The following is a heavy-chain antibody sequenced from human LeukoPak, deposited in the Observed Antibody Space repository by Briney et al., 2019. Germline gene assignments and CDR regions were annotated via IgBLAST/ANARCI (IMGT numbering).Heavy chain of an antibody. CDR3: ARDIRVAGPLWFGELSDYFDY. CDR2: IYYSGST. CDR1: GGSISSSSYY. V-gene: IGHV4-39*07. D-gene: IGHD3-10*01. Sequence: SSGTLSLTCTVSGGSISSSSYYWGWIRQPPGKGLEWIGSIYYSGSTYYNPSLKIRVTISVDTSKNQFSLKLSSVTAADTAVYYCARDIRVAGPLWFGELSDYFDYWGQGTLVTVSS. J-gene: IGHJ4*02.